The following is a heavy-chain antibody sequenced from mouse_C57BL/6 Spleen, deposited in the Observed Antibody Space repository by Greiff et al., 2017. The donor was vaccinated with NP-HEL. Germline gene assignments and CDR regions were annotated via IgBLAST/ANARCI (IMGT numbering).Heavy chain of an antibody. CDR3: ARGILGYFDV. V-gene: IGHV1-66*01. J-gene: IGHJ1*03. Sequence: VQLQQSGPELVKPGASVKISCKASGYSFTSYYIHWVKQRPGQGLEWIGWIYPGSGNTKYNEKFKGKATLTADTSSSTAYMQLSSLTSEDSAVYYCARGILGYFDVWGTGTTVTVSS. CDR2: IYPGSGNT. CDR1: GYSFTSYY.